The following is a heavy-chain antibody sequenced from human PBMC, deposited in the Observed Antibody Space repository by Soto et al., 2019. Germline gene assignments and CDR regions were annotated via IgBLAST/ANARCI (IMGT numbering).Heavy chain of an antibody. CDR1: GGSISSSNW. V-gene: IGHV4-4*02. D-gene: IGHD3-3*01. J-gene: IGHJ4*02. CDR2: IYHSGST. Sequence: VQLQESGTGLVKPSGTLSLTCAVSGGSISSSNWWSWVRQPPGKGLEWIGEIYHSGSTNYNPSLKSRVTISVDKSKNQFSMKLSSVTASDTSVYYCARMTPIYGVALDYWGQGTLVTVSS. CDR3: ARMTPIYGVALDY.